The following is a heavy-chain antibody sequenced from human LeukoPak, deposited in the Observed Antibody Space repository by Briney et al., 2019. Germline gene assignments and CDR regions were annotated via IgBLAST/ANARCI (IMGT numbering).Heavy chain of an antibody. J-gene: IGHJ4*02. Sequence: TSQTLSLTCTVSGGSISSGSYYWSWIRQPAGKGLEWIGRIYTSGSTNYNPSLKSRVTISVDTSKNQFSLKLSSVTAADTAVYYCARQGHGSGSYVVDYWGQGTLVTVSS. V-gene: IGHV4-61*02. CDR1: GGSISSGSYY. CDR2: IYTSGST. CDR3: ARQGHGSGSYVVDY. D-gene: IGHD3-10*01.